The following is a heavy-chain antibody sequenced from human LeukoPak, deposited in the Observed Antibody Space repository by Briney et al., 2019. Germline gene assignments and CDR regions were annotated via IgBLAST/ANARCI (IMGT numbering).Heavy chain of an antibody. D-gene: IGHD1-26*01. V-gene: IGHV3-21*04. CDR3: ARGPPVGARRHSAFDI. CDR1: GFTFSSYG. Sequence: GGSLRLSCAASGFTFSSYGMPWVRQAPGKGLEWVSSISGTSSYIYYADSVKGRFTISRDNAKNSLYLQMNSLRAEDTALYYCARGPPVGARRHSAFDIWGQGTMVTVSS. CDR2: ISGTSSYI. J-gene: IGHJ3*02.